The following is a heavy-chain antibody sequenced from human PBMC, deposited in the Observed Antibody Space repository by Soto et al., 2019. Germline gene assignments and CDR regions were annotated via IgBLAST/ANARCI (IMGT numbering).Heavy chain of an antibody. D-gene: IGHD3-10*01. CDR3: ARDRRYYGSDSQSGI. J-gene: IGHJ3*02. V-gene: IGHV4-30-4*01. CDR1: GGSISSGDYY. Sequence: QVQLQESGPGLVKPSQTLSLTCTVSGGSISSGDYYWSWIRQPPGKGLEWIGYIYYSGSTYYNPSLKSRVTISVDTSKNQFSLKRSSVTAADTAVYYCARDRRYYGSDSQSGIWGQGTMVTVSS. CDR2: IYYSGST.